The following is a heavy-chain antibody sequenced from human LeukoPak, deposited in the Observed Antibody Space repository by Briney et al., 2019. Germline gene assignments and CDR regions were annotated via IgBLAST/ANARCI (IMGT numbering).Heavy chain of an antibody. Sequence: ASVKVSCKASGYTFTSYGISSVRPAPGQGLEWMGWISVYNGNTNYTQKLQGRVTTTPDTSTSTAYMELRSLISDDTAVYYCARATSYYYDSSGYYARWFDPWGQGTLVTVSS. CDR1: GYTFTSYG. J-gene: IGHJ5*02. V-gene: IGHV1-18*01. CDR3: ARATSYYYDSSGYYARWFDP. CDR2: ISVYNGNT. D-gene: IGHD3-22*01.